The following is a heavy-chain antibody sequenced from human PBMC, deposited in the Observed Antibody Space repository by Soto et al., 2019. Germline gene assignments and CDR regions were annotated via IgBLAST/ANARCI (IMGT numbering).Heavy chain of an antibody. J-gene: IGHJ6*02. V-gene: IGHV3-15*01. Sequence: VGSLRLSCAASGFTFSNAWMSWVRQAPGKGLEWVGRIKSKTDGGTTDYAAPVKGRFTISRDDSKNTLYLQMDSLKTEDTAVYYCTTDEWIQLWDSSYYYYYGMDVWGQGTTVTVS. D-gene: IGHD5-18*01. CDR1: GFTFSNAW. CDR3: TTDEWIQLWDSSYYYYYGMDV. CDR2: IKSKTDGGTT.